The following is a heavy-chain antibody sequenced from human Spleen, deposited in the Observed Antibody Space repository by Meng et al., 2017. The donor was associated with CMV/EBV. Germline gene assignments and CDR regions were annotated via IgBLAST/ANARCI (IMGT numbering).Heavy chain of an antibody. CDR1: GFTFSSYW. D-gene: IGHD1-7*01. CDR2: INSDGSST. CDR3: ARGDWNYVFGGFDP. J-gene: IGHJ5*02. Sequence: GESLKISCAASGFTFSSYWMHWVRQAPGRGLVWVSRINSDGSSTSYADSVKGRFTISRDNAKNTLYLQMNSLRAEDTAVYYCARGDWNYVFGGFDPWGQGTLVTVSS. V-gene: IGHV3-74*01.